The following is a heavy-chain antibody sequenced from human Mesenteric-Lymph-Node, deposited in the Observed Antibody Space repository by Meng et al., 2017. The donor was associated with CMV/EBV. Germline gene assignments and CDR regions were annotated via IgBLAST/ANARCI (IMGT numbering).Heavy chain of an antibody. D-gene: IGHD3-10*01. CDR2: IYYSGST. V-gene: IGHV4-39*07. Sequence: SENLSLTCTVSGGSISSSSYYWGWIRQPPGKGLEWIGSIYYSGSTYYNPSLKSRVTISVDTSKNQFSLKLSSVTAADTAVYYCARELLWFGELLLSYYYGMDVWGQGTTVTVSS. J-gene: IGHJ6*02. CDR3: ARELLWFGELLLSYYYGMDV. CDR1: GGSISSSSYY.